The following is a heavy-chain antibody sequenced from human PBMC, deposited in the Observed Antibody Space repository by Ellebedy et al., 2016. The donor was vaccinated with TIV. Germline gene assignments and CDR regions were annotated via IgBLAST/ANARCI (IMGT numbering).Heavy chain of an antibody. CDR1: GFTVSSNY. D-gene: IGHD4-23*01. V-gene: IGHV3-53*01. J-gene: IGHJ4*02. CDR3: ARDAAGNGGKLDY. Sequence: GESLKISCAASGFTVSSNYMNWDRQAPGKGLEWVSVIYSGGDVGDTYYADPVNGRFTISRDNSKNTLYLQMNSLRAEDTAVYYCARDAAGNGGKLDYWGQGALVTVSS. CDR2: IYSGGDVGDT.